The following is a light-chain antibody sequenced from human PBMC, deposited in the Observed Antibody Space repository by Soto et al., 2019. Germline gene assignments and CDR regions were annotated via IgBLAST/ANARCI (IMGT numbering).Light chain of an antibody. CDR2: GNS. CDR3: RSSDSSLSAVV. Sequence: QSVLTQPPSVSGAPGQRVTISCTGSSSNIGAGFDVHWYQQLPGTAPKLLIYGNSNRPSGVPDRFSGSKSGTSASLAITGLQAEDESDYYCRSSDSSLSAVVFGGGTKLTVL. V-gene: IGLV1-40*01. CDR1: SSNIGAGFD. J-gene: IGLJ2*01.